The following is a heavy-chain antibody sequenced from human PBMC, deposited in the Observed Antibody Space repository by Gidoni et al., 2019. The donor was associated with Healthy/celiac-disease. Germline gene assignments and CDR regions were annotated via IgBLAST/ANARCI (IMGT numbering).Heavy chain of an antibody. Sequence: EVQLLESGGGLVQPGVSLRLSFAASGFPFSSYAMSWVRQAPGKGLEWVSAISGSGGSTYYADSVKGRFTISRDNSKNTLYLQMNSLRAEDTAVYYCAILGRVKFDYWGQGTLVTVSS. CDR3: AILGRVKFDY. CDR1: GFPFSSYA. D-gene: IGHD3-10*01. J-gene: IGHJ4*02. V-gene: IGHV3-23*01. CDR2: ISGSGGST.